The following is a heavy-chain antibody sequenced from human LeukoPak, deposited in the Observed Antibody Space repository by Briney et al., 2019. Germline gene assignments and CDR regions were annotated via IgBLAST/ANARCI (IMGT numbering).Heavy chain of an antibody. CDR1: GFTFSSYG. CDR3: AKGRSSGLHDAFDI. D-gene: IGHD6-6*01. J-gene: IGHJ3*02. Sequence: GGSLRLSCAASGFTFSSYGMHWVRQAPGKGLEWVAFIRYDGSNKYYADSVKGRFTISRDNSKNTLYLQMNSLRVDDTAVYYCAKGRSSGLHDAFDIWGQGTMVTVSS. V-gene: IGHV3-30*02. CDR2: IRYDGSNK.